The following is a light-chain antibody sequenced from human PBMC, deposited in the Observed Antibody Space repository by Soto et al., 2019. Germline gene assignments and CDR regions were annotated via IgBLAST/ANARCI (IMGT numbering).Light chain of an antibody. V-gene: IGLV1-44*01. CDR2: TNN. Sequence: QSVLTQPPSASGTPGQRVTISCSGSSSNIGSNTVNWYQQLPGTAPKLLIYTNNQRPSGVHDRFSGSKSGTSASLAISGLQSEDEAHYYCAAWDDSLKGVVFGGGTKLTVL. CDR3: AAWDDSLKGVV. CDR1: SSNIGSNT. J-gene: IGLJ2*01.